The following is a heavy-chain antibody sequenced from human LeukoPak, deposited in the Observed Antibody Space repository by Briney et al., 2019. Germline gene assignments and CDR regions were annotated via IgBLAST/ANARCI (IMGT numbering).Heavy chain of an antibody. CDR1: GFTFSSYE. J-gene: IGHJ5*02. D-gene: IGHD3-22*01. CDR3: AREVHYYDSSGYFSNWFDP. V-gene: IGHV3-48*03. Sequence: PGGSLRLSCAAPGFTFSSYEMNWVRQAPGKRLEWVSYISSSGSTIYYADSVKGRFTISRDNAKNSLYLQMNSLRAEDTAVYYCAREVHYYDSSGYFSNWFDPWGQGTLVTVSS. CDR2: ISSSGSTI.